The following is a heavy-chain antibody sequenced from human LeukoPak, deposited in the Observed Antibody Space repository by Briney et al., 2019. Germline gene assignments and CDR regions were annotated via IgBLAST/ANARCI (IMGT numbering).Heavy chain of an antibody. Sequence: ASVKVSCKASGYTFTSYFMHWARQATGQGLEWMGWMNPNSGNTGYTQNFQGRVTMTRNTSISTAYMDLSSLRSEDTAVYYCARGVKGQQLGYWGQGTLVTVSS. CDR3: ARGVKGQQLGY. CDR2: MNPNSGNT. D-gene: IGHD6-13*01. J-gene: IGHJ4*02. V-gene: IGHV1-8*02. CDR1: GYTFTSYF.